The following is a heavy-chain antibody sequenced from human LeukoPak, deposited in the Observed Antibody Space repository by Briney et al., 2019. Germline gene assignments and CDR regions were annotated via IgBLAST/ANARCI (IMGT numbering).Heavy chain of an antibody. J-gene: IGHJ4*02. CDR3: ARADCGGDCYEASGYFDY. V-gene: IGHV3-11*06. D-gene: IGHD2-21*02. CDR2: ISSSSSYT. Sequence: GGSLRLACAGSGGTFSDYYMSWIRQAPGKGMEWVSYISSSSSYTNYAPSVKRRFTISRDNANNSLYLQMNSLRAEDTAVYYCARADCGGDCYEASGYFDYWGQGTLVTVSS. CDR1: GGTFSDYY.